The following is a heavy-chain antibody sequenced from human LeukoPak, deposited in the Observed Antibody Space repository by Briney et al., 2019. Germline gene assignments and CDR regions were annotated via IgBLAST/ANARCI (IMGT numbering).Heavy chain of an antibody. CDR2: IYTSGST. V-gene: IGHV4-4*07. CDR1: GGSSSSYY. Sequence: PSETLSLTCTVSGGSSSSYYWSWIRQPAGKGLEWIGRIYTSGSTNYNPSLKSRVTMSVDTSKNQFSLKLSSVTAADTAVYYCARGDPSGSYYNDAFDIWGQGTMVTVSS. CDR3: ARGDPSGSYYNDAFDI. J-gene: IGHJ3*02. D-gene: IGHD1-26*01.